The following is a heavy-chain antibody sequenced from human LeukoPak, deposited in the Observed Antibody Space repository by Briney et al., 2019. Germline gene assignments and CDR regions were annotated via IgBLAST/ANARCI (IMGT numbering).Heavy chain of an antibody. D-gene: IGHD3-3*01. CDR2: IYYSGST. CDR3: ARTYYDFWSPPNYFMDV. V-gene: IGHV4-59*08. Sequence: SETLSLTCTVSGGSISSYYWSWIRQPPGKGLEWIGYIYYSGSTNYNPSLKSRVTISVDTSKNQFSLKLSSVTAADTAVYYCARTYYDFWSPPNYFMDVWGKGTTVTVSS. J-gene: IGHJ6*03. CDR1: GGSISSYY.